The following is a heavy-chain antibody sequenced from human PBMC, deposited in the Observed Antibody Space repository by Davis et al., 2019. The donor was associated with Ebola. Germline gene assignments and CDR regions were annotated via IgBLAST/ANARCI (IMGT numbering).Heavy chain of an antibody. Sequence: SETLSLTCAVSGGSFSGYYWNWIRQSPGKGLEWIGEINHRGSTRYNPSLKSRVTISGDTSKNQFSLKLSSVTAADTAVYYCARHDYDFWSGYYNWFDPWGQGTLVTVSS. CDR2: INHRGST. D-gene: IGHD3-3*01. CDR3: ARHDYDFWSGYYNWFDP. J-gene: IGHJ5*02. CDR1: GGSFSGYY. V-gene: IGHV4-34*01.